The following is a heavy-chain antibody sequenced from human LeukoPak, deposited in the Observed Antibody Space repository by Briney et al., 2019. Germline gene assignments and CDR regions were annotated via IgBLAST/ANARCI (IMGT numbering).Heavy chain of an antibody. CDR3: AKGRGDIVVVPAATADYFDY. Sequence: GGSLRLSCAASGFTFSSYGMHWVRQAPGKGLEWVAFIRYDGSNKYYADSVKGRFTISRDNSKNTLYLQMNSQRAEDTAVYYCAKGRGDIVVVPAATADYFDYWGQGTLVTVSS. D-gene: IGHD2-2*01. CDR2: IRYDGSNK. V-gene: IGHV3-30*02. CDR1: GFTFSSYG. J-gene: IGHJ4*02.